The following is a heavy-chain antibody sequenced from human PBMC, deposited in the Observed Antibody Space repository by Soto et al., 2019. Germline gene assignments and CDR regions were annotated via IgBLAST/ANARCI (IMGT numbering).Heavy chain of an antibody. J-gene: IGHJ6*03. CDR2: ISAYNGNT. V-gene: IGHV1-18*01. D-gene: IGHD3-3*01. CDR1: GYTFTSYG. Sequence: QVQLVQSGAEVKKPGASVKVSCKASGYTFTSYGISWVRQAPGQGLEWMGWISAYNGNTNYAQKLQGRVTMTTDTSTSTAYMELRSMRSDDTAVYYCARGVITIFGVVLHELDVWGKGTTVTVSS. CDR3: ARGVITIFGVVLHELDV.